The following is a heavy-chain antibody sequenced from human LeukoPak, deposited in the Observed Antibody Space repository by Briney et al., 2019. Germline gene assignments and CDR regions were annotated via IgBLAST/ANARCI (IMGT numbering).Heavy chain of an antibody. J-gene: IGHJ6*03. D-gene: IGHD2-2*01. CDR1: GGSFSGYY. Sequence: SETLSLTCAVYGGSFSGYYWSWSRQPTGKGLKWIGVINHSGSTNYNPSLKSRVTISVDTSKNQFSLKLSSVTAADTAVYYCARDLAAASYYYYYYMDVWGKGTTVTVSS. CDR2: INHSGST. CDR3: ARDLAAASYYYYYYMDV. V-gene: IGHV4-34*01.